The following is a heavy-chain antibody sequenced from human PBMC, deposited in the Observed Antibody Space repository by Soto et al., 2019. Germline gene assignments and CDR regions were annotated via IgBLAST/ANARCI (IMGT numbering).Heavy chain of an antibody. CDR3: ARDYGDGYNLAPWYYFDY. D-gene: IGHD5-12*01. CDR1: GGSVSSGSYY. J-gene: IGHJ4*02. V-gene: IGHV4-61*01. Sequence: KSSETLSLTCTVSGGSVSSGSYYWSWIRQPPGKGLEWIGYIYYSGSTNYNPSLKSRVTISVDTSKNQFSLKLSSVTAADTAVYYCARDYGDGYNLAPWYYFDYWGQGTLVTVSS. CDR2: IYYSGST.